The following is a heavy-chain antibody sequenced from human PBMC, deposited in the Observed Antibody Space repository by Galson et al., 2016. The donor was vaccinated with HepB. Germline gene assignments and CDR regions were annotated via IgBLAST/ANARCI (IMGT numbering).Heavy chain of an antibody. Sequence: SLRLSCAASGFTFSSYNMNWVRQAPGKGLEWVSSISICSSYIYYADSVKGRFTISRDNAKNSLYLHMNSLRAEDTAFYYCGIDLDYWGQGTQVTVAS. J-gene: IGHJ4*02. CDR2: ISICSSYI. CDR3: GIDLDY. V-gene: IGHV3-21*01. CDR1: GFTFSSYN.